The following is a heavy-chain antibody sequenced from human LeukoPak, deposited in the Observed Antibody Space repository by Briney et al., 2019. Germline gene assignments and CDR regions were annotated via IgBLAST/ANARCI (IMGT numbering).Heavy chain of an antibody. CDR2: ISYDGSNK. CDR1: GFTFSSYG. V-gene: IGHV3-30*18. Sequence: GGSLRLSCADSGFTFSSYGMHWVRQAPGKGLEWVAVISYDGSNKYYADSVKGRFTISRDNSKNTLYLQMNSLRAEDTAVYYCAKDGGIVGATAYYWGQGTLVTVSS. D-gene: IGHD1-26*01. J-gene: IGHJ4*02. CDR3: AKDGGIVGATAYY.